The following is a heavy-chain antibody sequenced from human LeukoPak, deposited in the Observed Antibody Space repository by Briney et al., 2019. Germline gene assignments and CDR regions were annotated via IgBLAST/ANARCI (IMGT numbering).Heavy chain of an antibody. CDR1: GFTFSSYS. V-gene: IGHV3-21*01. Sequence: KSGGSLRLSCAASGFTFSSYSMNWVRQAPGKGLEWVSSISSSSSYIYYADSVKGRFTISRDNAKNSLYLQMNSLRAEDTAVYYCARGGIAVAAPYFDYWGQGTLVTVSS. D-gene: IGHD6-19*01. J-gene: IGHJ4*02. CDR2: ISSSSSYI. CDR3: ARGGIAVAAPYFDY.